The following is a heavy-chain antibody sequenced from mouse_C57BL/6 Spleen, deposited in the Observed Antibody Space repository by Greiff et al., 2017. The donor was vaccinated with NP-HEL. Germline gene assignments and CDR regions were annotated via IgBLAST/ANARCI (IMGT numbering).Heavy chain of an antibody. CDR1: GYTFTDYE. D-gene: IGHD2-1*01. Sequence: VQLQQSGAELVRPGASVTLSCKASGYTFTDYEMHWVKQTPVHGLEWIGAIDPETGGTAYNQKFKGKAILTADKSSSTAYMELRSLTSEDSAVYYCTRSFYYGLDYWGQGTTLTVSS. CDR3: TRSFYYGLDY. V-gene: IGHV1-15*01. CDR2: IDPETGGT. J-gene: IGHJ2*01.